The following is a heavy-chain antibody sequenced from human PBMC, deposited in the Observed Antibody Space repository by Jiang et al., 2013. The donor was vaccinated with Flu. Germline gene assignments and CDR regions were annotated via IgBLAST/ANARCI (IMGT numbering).Heavy chain of an antibody. J-gene: IGHJ6*02. CDR1: GYSFTSCW. V-gene: IGHV5-51*01. CDR3: ARVQWLRHWGGYGMDV. Sequence: GAEVKKPGESLKISCKGSGYSFTSCWIGWVRQMPGKGLEWMGIIYPGDSDTRYSPSFQGQVTISADKSISTAYLQWSSLKASDTAMYYCARVQWLRHWGGYGMDVWGQGTTVTVSS. D-gene: IGHD5-12*01. CDR2: IYPGDSDT.